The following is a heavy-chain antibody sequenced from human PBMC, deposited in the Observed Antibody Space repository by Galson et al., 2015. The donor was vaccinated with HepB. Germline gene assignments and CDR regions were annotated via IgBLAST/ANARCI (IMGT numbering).Heavy chain of an antibody. Sequence: SLRLSCAASGFTFSSYGMHWVRQAPGKGLEWVAVISYDGSNKYYADSVKGRFTISRDNSKNTLYLQMNSLRAEDTAVYYCAKVPHSGSYWGEFDAFDIWGQGTMVTVSS. D-gene: IGHD1-26*01. J-gene: IGHJ3*02. CDR1: GFTFSSYG. CDR2: ISYDGSNK. CDR3: AKVPHSGSYWGEFDAFDI. V-gene: IGHV3-30*18.